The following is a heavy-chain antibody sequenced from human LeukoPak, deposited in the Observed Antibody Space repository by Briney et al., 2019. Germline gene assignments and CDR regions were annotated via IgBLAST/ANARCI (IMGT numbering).Heavy chain of an antibody. CDR2: IIGSGGST. J-gene: IGHJ4*02. Sequence: GSLRLSCAASGFTFSSYAMSWVRQAPGKGLEWASAIIGSGGSTYYADSVKGRFTISRDNSKNSLYLQMNSLRAEDTAVYYCARDGYRYCSSTSCFPGGSYWGQGTLVTVSS. CDR1: GFTFSSYA. D-gene: IGHD2-2*01. V-gene: IGHV3-23*01. CDR3: ARDGYRYCSSTSCFPGGSY.